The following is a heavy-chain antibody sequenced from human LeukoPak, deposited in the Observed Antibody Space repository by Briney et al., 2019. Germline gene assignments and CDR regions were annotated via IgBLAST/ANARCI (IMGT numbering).Heavy chain of an antibody. CDR2: IKQDGSEK. J-gene: IGHJ5*02. CDR3: ARDYMVRGVMPLFDP. D-gene: IGHD3-10*01. V-gene: IGHV3-7*01. Sequence: PGRSLRLSCAASGFTFSTYNMNWVRQAPGKGLEWVANIKQDGSEKYYVDSVKGRFTISRDNAKNSLYLQINSLRAEDTAVYYCARDYMVRGVMPLFDPWGQGTLVTVSS. CDR1: GFTFSTYN.